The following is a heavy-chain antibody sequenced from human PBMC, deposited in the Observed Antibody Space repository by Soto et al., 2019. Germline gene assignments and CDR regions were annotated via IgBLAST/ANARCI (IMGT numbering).Heavy chain of an antibody. Sequence: TGGSLRLSCAASGFTFSSYSMNWVRQAPGKGLEWVSSISSSSSYIYYADSVKGRFTISRDNAKNSLYLQMNSLRAEDTAVYYCARDRTAGAYYYYGMDVWGQGTTVTVSS. CDR3: ARDRTAGAYYYYGMDV. J-gene: IGHJ6*02. V-gene: IGHV3-21*01. CDR2: ISSSSSYI. CDR1: GFTFSSYS. D-gene: IGHD1-1*01.